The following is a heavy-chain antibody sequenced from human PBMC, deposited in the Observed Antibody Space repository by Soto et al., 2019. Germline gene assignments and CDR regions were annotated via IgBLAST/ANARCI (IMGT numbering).Heavy chain of an antibody. V-gene: IGHV4-31*03. CDR3: ARDYNRRPVGWFAP. Sequence: QVQLQESGPGLVKPSQTLSLTCTVSGGSISSGGYYWSWIRQHPGKGLEWIGHINYSGRTYYNSSLKSRVSISVDTSKNQFSLKLSSVTAADTAIYYCARDYNRRPVGWFAPWGQGTLVTVSS. J-gene: IGHJ5*02. D-gene: IGHD3-10*01. CDR1: GGSISSGGYY. CDR2: INYSGRT.